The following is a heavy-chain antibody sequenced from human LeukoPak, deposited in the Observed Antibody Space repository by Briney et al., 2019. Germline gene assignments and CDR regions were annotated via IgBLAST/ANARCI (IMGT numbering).Heavy chain of an antibody. V-gene: IGHV1-2*06. CDR3: ARDRANYYDSSGRDAFDI. J-gene: IGHJ3*02. Sequence: ASVKVSCTAAGYTFTGYYMHWVRQAPGQGLEWMGRINPNSGGTNYAQKFQGRVTMTSDTSISTAYMELSRLRSDDTAVYYCARDRANYYDSSGRDAFDIWGQGTMVTVP. D-gene: IGHD3-22*01. CDR2: INPNSGGT. CDR1: GYTFTGYY.